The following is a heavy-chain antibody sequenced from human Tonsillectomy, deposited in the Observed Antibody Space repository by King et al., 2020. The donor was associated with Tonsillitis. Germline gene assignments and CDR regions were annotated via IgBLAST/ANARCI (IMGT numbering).Heavy chain of an antibody. CDR3: ATRSIPYYYYAMDV. Sequence: VQLVESGGGLIQPGESLRLSCAASGFTVSSNYMSWVRQAPGKGLEGVSFIYSGGSTYYADSVKGRFTISRDNSKNTLYLQMNSLRAEDTAVYYCATRSIPYYYYAMDVWGQGTTVTVSS. CDR1: GFTVSSNY. CDR2: IYSGGST. V-gene: IGHV3-53*01. J-gene: IGHJ6*02.